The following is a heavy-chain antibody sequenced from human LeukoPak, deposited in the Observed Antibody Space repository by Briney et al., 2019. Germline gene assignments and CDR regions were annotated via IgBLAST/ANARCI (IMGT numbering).Heavy chain of an antibody. CDR3: ARGSFCSGGSCYSGSHLVDY. CDR2: IYYSGST. Sequence: SETLSLTCTVSGGSISSYYWSWIRQPPGKGLEWIGYIYYSGSTNYNPSLKSRVTISVDTSKNQFSLKLSSVTAADTAVYYCARGSFCSGGSCYSGSHLVDYWGQGTLVTVSS. J-gene: IGHJ4*02. D-gene: IGHD2-15*01. V-gene: IGHV4-59*01. CDR1: GGSISSYY.